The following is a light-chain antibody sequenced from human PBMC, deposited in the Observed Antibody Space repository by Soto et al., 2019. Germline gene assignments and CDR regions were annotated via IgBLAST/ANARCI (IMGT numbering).Light chain of an antibody. CDR2: EVD. V-gene: IGLV2-14*01. Sequence: QSALIQPASVSGSPGQSITISCTGTSSDVGCSNYVSWYQHHPHRALKLLIYEVDYRPSGVSNRFSGSKSGNTASLTISGLQAEDEADYYCSSYTSSNTLEVFGFGTKLT. CDR1: SSDVGCSNY. CDR3: SSYTSSNTLEV. J-gene: IGLJ1*01.